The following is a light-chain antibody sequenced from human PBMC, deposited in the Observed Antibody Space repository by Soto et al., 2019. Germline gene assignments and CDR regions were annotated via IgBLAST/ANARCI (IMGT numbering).Light chain of an antibody. V-gene: IGKV3-15*01. CDR1: QNIYYN. J-gene: IGKJ1*01. CDR2: LAS. CDR3: VQYHNLWA. Sequence: ILMTQSPATVSVSPGESATLSCRASQNIYYNVAWYQHRPGQAHRLLIYLASTRAAGGPARFSGSGSGTEFTLTISSPQPEDFTVYSCVQYHNLWAFSQGTKVDIK.